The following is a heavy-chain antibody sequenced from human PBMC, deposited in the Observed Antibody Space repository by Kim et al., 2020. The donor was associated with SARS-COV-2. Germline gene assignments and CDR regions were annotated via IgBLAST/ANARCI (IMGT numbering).Heavy chain of an antibody. CDR3: ATDVMGARSGVRETFATETFDF. CDR2: VYSNGIT. J-gene: IGHJ4*02. V-gene: IGHV3-53*01. Sequence: GGSLRLSCAATGFAVSSAYMSWVRQAPGKGLECVSVVYSNGITYYGDSVKGRFTISRDNSRNTLYLQMNNLRAEDTAVYYCATDVMGARSGVRETFATETFDFWGQGTLVIVSS. CDR1: GFAVSSAY. D-gene: IGHD4-17*01.